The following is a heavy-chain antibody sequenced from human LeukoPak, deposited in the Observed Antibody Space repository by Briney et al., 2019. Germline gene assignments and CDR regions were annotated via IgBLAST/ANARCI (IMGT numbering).Heavy chain of an antibody. Sequence: DSVKVSCKASGYTFINSDNNWVRQASGQGIEWMGYMDPNSGHTKFARKYQGRLTMTGDTPTSTAYMGRSSLTPDYTAIYYCTRKLRLDDHGGQETLVAVPS. CDR1: GYTFINSD. J-gene: IGHJ4*02. V-gene: IGHV1-8*01. D-gene: IGHD1-7*01. CDR3: TRKLRLDDH. CDR2: MDPNSGHT.